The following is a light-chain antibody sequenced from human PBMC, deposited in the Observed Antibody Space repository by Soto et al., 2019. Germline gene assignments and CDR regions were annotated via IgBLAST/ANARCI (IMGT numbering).Light chain of an antibody. CDR1: SSNIGNNA. J-gene: IGLJ3*02. CDR2: YDD. CDR3: AAGDDSLNAWV. Sequence: QSVLTQPPSVSEAPRQRVTISCSGSSSNIGNNAVNWYQQLPGKAPKLLIYYDDLLPSGVSDRFSGSKSGTSASLAISGLQSEDEADYYCAAGDDSLNAWVFCGGTKLTFL. V-gene: IGLV1-36*01.